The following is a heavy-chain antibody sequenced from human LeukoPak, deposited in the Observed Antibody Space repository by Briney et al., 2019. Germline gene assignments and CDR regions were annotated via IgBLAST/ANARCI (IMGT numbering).Heavy chain of an antibody. Sequence: ASVKVSCKASGYTFTSYGISWVRQAPGQGLEWMGWISAYNGNTNYAQKLQGRVTMTTDTSTSTAYMELRSLRSADTAVYYCARDLELLLDYCMDVWGKGTTVTVSS. CDR2: ISAYNGNT. J-gene: IGHJ6*03. D-gene: IGHD1-7*01. CDR1: GYTFTSYG. CDR3: ARDLELLLDYCMDV. V-gene: IGHV1-18*01.